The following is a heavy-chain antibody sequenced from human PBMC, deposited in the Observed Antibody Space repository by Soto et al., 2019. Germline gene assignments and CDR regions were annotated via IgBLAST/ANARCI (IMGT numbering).Heavy chain of an antibody. J-gene: IGHJ4*02. CDR3: ATDQFPPYSDSGSYVFDY. CDR1: GYTLTELS. Sequence: ASVKVSCKVSGYTLTELSMHWVRQAPGKGLEWMGGFDPEDGETIYAQKFQGRVTMTEDTSTDTAYMELSSLRSEDMAVYYCATDQFPPYSDSGSYVFDYWGQGTLVTVSS. D-gene: IGHD1-26*01. V-gene: IGHV1-24*01. CDR2: FDPEDGET.